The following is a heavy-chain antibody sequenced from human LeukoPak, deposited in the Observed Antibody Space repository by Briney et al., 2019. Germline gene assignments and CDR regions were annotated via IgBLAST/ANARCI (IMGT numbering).Heavy chain of an antibody. V-gene: IGHV1-2*02. CDR2: INPNSGGT. J-gene: IGHJ4*02. D-gene: IGHD2-15*01. Sequence: GASVKVSCKASGYTFTNYDINWVRQATGQGLEWMGWINPNSGGTNIAQKFQGRVTMTRDTSISTAYMELSRLRSDDTAVYYCARDLSGYCSGGSCYSESWGQGTLVTVSS. CDR1: GYTFTNYD. CDR3: ARDLSGYCSGGSCYSES.